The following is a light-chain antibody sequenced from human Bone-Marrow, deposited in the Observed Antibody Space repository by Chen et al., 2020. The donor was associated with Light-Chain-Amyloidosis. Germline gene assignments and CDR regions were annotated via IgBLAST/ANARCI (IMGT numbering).Light chain of an antibody. CDR3: AHWDDSMMGRL. V-gene: IGLV1-44*01. Sequence: QSVLTQPPSASGTPCPRVPIPCSGNSSNVGGITVNWYQQVPGTAPKLLSYSNNKRPSGVPDRFSGSKSGTSASLAISGLQSEDEADYYCAHWDDSMMGRLFGGGTKLTVL. J-gene: IGLJ3*02. CDR2: SNN. CDR1: SSNVGGIT.